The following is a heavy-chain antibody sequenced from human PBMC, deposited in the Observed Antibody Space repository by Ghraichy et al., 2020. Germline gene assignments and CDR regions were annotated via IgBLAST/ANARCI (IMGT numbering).Heavy chain of an antibody. Sequence: SVKVSCKASGGTFSSYAFNWVRQAPGQGLDWMGGIIPLFGTANYAEKFQGRVIITADESTYTAYMELSSLRSEDTAVYYCARAYGGNWFWDYWGQGTLVTVSS. V-gene: IGHV1-69*13. D-gene: IGHD4-23*01. CDR2: IIPLFGTA. CDR1: GGTFSSYA. J-gene: IGHJ4*02. CDR3: ARAYGGNWFWDY.